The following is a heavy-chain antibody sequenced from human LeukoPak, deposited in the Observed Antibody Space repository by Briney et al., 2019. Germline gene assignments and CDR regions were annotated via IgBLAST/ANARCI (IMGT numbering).Heavy chain of an antibody. CDR2: ISSSSSYI. CDR1: GFTFSSYS. J-gene: IGHJ4*02. CDR3: ARLAAAYHFDY. Sequence: GGSLRLSCAASGFTFSSYSMNWVRQAPGKGLEWVSSISSSSSYIYYADSVKGRFTISRDNAKNSLYLQMNNLRAEDTAVYYCARLAAAYHFDYWGQGTLVTVSS. D-gene: IGHD6-13*01. V-gene: IGHV3-21*01.